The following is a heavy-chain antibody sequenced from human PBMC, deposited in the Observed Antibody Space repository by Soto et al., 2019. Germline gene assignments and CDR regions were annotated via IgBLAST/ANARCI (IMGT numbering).Heavy chain of an antibody. CDR1: GGSISSGGYS. J-gene: IGHJ4*02. CDR3: ASSGRNYYDSSGQFDY. Sequence: SETLSLTCAVSGGSISSGGYSWSWIRQPPGKGLEWIGYIYHSGSTYYNPSLKSRVTISVDRSKNQFSLKLSSVTAADTAVYYCASSGRNYYDSSGQFDYWGQGTLVTVSS. V-gene: IGHV4-30-2*01. CDR2: IYHSGST. D-gene: IGHD3-22*01.